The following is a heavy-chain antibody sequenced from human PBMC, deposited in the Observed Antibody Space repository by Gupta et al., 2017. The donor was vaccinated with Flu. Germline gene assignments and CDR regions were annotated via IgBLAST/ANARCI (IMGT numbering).Heavy chain of an antibody. CDR3: ARVLDTAMVDY. V-gene: IGHV3-48*03. CDR1: GFTFSSYE. D-gene: IGHD5-18*01. CDR2: ISSSGSTI. Sequence: EVQLVESGGGLVQPGGSLRLSCAASGFTFSSYEMNWVRQAPGKGLEWVSYISSSGSTIYYADSVKGRFTISRDNAKNSLYLQMNSLRAEDTAVYYCARVLDTAMVDYWGQGTLVTVSS. J-gene: IGHJ4*01.